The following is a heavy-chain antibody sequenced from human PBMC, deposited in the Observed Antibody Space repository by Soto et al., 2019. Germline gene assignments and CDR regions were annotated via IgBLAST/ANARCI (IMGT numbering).Heavy chain of an antibody. CDR2: ISSSGRTT. D-gene: IGHD2-21*01. V-gene: IGHV3-48*03. CDR3: ARDRDELVGIFPYYYGMDV. Sequence: GGSLRLSCAASGFTFSSYEMNWVRQAPGKGLEWVSYISSSGRTTYYADSVKGRFTISRDNAKNSLSLQMNSLRADDTAVYYCARDRDELVGIFPYYYGMDVWGQGTTVTVSS. CDR1: GFTFSSYE. J-gene: IGHJ6*02.